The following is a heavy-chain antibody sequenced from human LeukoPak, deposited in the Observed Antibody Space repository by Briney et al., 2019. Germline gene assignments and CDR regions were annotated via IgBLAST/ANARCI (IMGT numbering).Heavy chain of an antibody. CDR1: GGSISSYY. Sequence: SETLSLTCTVSGGSISSYYWSWLRQPPGKGLEWIGYIYYSGSTNYNPSLKSRVTISVDTSKNQFSLKLSSVIAADTAVYYCARTTEGYCSSASCFGFSYSYYMDVWGKGTTVTITS. V-gene: IGHV4-59*01. CDR3: ARTTEGYCSSASCFGFSYSYYMDV. CDR2: IYYSGST. J-gene: IGHJ6*03. D-gene: IGHD2-2*01.